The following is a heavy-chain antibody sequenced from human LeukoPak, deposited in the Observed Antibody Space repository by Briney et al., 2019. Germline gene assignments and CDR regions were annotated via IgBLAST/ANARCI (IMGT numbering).Heavy chain of an antibody. V-gene: IGHV4-59*08. D-gene: IGHD3-10*01. CDR3: ARLWFRDDAFDI. J-gene: IGHJ3*02. Sequence: SETLSLTCTVSGGSISSYYWSWIRQPPGKGLEWIGYIYYSGSTNYNPSLKSRVTISVDTSKNQLSLKLSSVTAADTAVHYCARLWFRDDAFDIWGQGTMVTVSS. CDR2: IYYSGST. CDR1: GGSISSYY.